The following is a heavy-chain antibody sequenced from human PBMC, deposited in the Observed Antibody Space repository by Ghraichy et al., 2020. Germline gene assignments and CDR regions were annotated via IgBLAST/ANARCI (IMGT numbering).Heavy chain of an antibody. CDR3: ARGLGRSSGWRTDY. Sequence: ESLNISCAVYGGSFSGYYWSWIRQPPGKGLEWIGEINHSGSTNYNPSLKSRVTISVDTSKNQFSLKLSSVTAADTAVYYCARGLGRSSGWRTDYWGQGTLVTVSS. CDR1: GGSFSGYY. J-gene: IGHJ4*02. CDR2: INHSGST. V-gene: IGHV4-34*01. D-gene: IGHD6-19*01.